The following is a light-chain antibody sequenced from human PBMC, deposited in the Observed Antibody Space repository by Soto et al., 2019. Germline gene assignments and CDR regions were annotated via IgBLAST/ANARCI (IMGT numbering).Light chain of an antibody. CDR2: GSS. CDR1: QSISSNY. J-gene: IGKJ2*01. V-gene: IGKV3-20*01. CDR3: HHYGASPYT. Sequence: IVLTQSPGTLSLSPGTRATLSCRASQSISSNYLAWYQQKPGQPPRLLIYGSSSRATGIPDRFSGGWSGTDFTLTISRLEPEDFAMYYCHHYGASPYTFGQGTKLESK.